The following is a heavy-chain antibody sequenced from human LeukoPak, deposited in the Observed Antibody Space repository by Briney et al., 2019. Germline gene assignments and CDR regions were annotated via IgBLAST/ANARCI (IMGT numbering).Heavy chain of an antibody. CDR3: ARCSSDWYFDY. CDR2: IYTSGST. D-gene: IGHD2-2*01. V-gene: IGHV4-4*07. Sequence: SETLSLTCTVSGGSISSYCWSWIRQPAGRGLEWIGRIYTSGSTNYNPSLKSRVTMSVDTSKNHFSLKLSSVTAADTAVYFCARCSSDWYFDYWGQGALVTVSS. CDR1: GGSISSYC. J-gene: IGHJ4*02.